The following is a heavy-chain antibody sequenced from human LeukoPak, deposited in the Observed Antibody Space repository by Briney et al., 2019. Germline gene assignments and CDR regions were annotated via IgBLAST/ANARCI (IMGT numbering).Heavy chain of an antibody. V-gene: IGHV1-46*01. Sequence: ASVKVSCKASGYTFTSYYMHWVRQAPGQGLEWMGIINPSGGSTSYAQKFQGRATMTRDTSTSTVYMELSSLRSEDTAVYYCARDGVRIAVAGTRYDYWGQGTLVTVSS. CDR1: GYTFTSYY. CDR2: INPSGGST. CDR3: ARDGVRIAVAGTRYDY. D-gene: IGHD6-19*01. J-gene: IGHJ4*02.